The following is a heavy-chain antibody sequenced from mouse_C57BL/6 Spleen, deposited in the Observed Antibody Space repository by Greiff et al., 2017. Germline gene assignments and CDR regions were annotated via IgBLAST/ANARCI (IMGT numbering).Heavy chain of an antibody. CDR2: IYPGDGDT. V-gene: IGHV1-80*01. J-gene: IGHJ1*03. D-gene: IGHD1-1*01. CDR1: GYAFSSYW. CDR3: ARASTTVVARYWYFDV. Sequence: QVQLQQSGAELVKPGASVKISCKASGYAFSSYWMNWVKQRPGKGLEWIGQIYPGDGDTNYNGKFKGKATLTADKSSSTAYMQLSSLTSEDSAVYFCARASTTVVARYWYFDVWGTGTTVTVSS.